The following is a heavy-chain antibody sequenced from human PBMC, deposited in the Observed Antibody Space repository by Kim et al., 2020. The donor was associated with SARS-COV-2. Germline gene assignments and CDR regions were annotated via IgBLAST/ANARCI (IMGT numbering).Heavy chain of an antibody. CDR2: INSDGSST. D-gene: IGHD6-19*01. V-gene: IGHV3-74*01. J-gene: IGHJ5*02. CDR1: GFTFSSYW. Sequence: GGSLRLSCAASGFTFSSYWMHWVRQAPGKGLVWVSRINSDGSSTSYADSVKGRFTISRDNAKNTLYLQMNSLRAEDTAVYYCARGQYSSGVRFDPWGQGTLVTVSS. CDR3: ARGQYSSGVRFDP.